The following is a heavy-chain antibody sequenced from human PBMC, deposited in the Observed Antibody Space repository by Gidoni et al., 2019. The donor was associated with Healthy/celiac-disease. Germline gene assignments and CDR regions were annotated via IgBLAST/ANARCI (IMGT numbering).Heavy chain of an antibody. Sequence: QVQLQQGGAGLLKPSATLSLTCAVYGGSFSGYYWSWIRQPPGKGREVIGEINHSGSTNYNPSLKSRVTISVDTSKNQSSLKLSSVTAADTAGYYCARVRSSGYYYNPYYFDYWGQGTRVTVSS. CDR1: GGSFSGYY. CDR2: INHSGST. J-gene: IGHJ4*02. V-gene: IGHV4-34*01. D-gene: IGHD3-22*01. CDR3: ARVRSSGYYYNPYYFDY.